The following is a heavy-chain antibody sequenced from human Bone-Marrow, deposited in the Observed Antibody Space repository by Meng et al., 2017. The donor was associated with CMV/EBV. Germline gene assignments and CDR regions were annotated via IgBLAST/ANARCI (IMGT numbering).Heavy chain of an antibody. D-gene: IGHD6-13*01. CDR2: IWYDGSNK. J-gene: IGHJ6*02. Sequence: GESLKISCAASGFTFSSYGMHWVRQAPGKGLEWVAVIWYDGSNKYYADSVKGRFTISRDNSKNTLYLQMNSLRAEDTAVYYCAKEYGSSWYYADGMDVWGQGTTVTVSS. CDR3: AKEYGSSWYYADGMDV. CDR1: GFTFSSYG. V-gene: IGHV3-33*06.